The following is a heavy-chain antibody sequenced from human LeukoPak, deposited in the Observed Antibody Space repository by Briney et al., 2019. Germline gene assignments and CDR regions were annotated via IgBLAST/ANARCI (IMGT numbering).Heavy chain of an antibody. CDR1: GGSISSSNW. CDR2: IYHSGST. CDR3: ARLPAYYYDSSGGDY. Sequence: SGTLSLTCAVSGGSISSSNWWSWVRQPPGKGLEWIGEIYHSGSTYYNPSLKSRVTISVDKSKNQFSLKLSSVTAADTAVYYCARLPAYYYDSSGGDYWGQGTLVTVSS. V-gene: IGHV4-4*02. D-gene: IGHD3-22*01. J-gene: IGHJ4*02.